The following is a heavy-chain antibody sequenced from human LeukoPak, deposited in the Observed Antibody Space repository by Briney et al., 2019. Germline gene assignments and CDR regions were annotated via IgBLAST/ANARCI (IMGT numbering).Heavy chain of an antibody. CDR1: GYTFTSYY. J-gene: IGHJ4*02. V-gene: IGHV1-46*01. CDR2: INPSGGST. CDR3: ARDRGQWGLRGYFDY. D-gene: IGHD1-26*01. Sequence: GASVEVSCKASGYTFTSYYMHWVRQAPGQGLEWMGIINPSGGSTSYAQKFQGRVTMTRDMSTSTVYMELSSLRSEDTAVYYCARDRGQWGLRGYFDYWGQGTLVTVSS.